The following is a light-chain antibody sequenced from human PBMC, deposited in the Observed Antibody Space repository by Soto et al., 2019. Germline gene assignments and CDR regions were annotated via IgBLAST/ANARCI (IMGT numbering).Light chain of an antibody. V-gene: IGKV3-11*01. J-gene: IGKJ1*01. Sequence: DIVLTQSPATLSLSPGERATLSCRPSQSVSSYLAWYQQKPGQAPRLLIYDASNRATGIPARFSGSGSGTDFTLTISILEPEDFAVYYCQQRSNWPPTWTFGQGTKV. CDR1: QSVSSY. CDR3: QQRSNWPPTWT. CDR2: DAS.